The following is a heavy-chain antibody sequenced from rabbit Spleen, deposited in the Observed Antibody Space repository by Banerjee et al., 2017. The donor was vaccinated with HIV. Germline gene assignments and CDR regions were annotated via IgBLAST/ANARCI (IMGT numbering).Heavy chain of an antibody. D-gene: IGHD8-1*01. Sequence: QLKQTGGGLVQPGGSLTLSRKTSGFDFSSYSMSWVRQAPGKGLEWIGYIDPVFGITHYANWVNGRFSISRENAQNTVFLQMTSLTAADTATYFCARDGAGGSYFALWGPGTLVTVS. CDR2: IDPVFGIT. J-gene: IGHJ4*01. CDR1: GFDFSSYS. V-gene: IGHV1S7*01. CDR3: ARDGAGGSYFAL.